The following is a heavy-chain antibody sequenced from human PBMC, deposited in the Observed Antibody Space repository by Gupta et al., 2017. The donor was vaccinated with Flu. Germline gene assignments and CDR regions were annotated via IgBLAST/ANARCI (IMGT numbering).Heavy chain of an antibody. CDR1: GFTFSSFN. V-gene: IGHV3-21*01. J-gene: IGHJ4*03. CDR3: ARVGYGGPSEPGPFDY. Sequence: EVQLVESGGGLVKPGWSLRLSCAASGFTFSSFNINWVRHAPGKGLEWVSFISNSGEYIYYADAVKGRFTISRDNAKNSLYLQMNSLRAEDTAIYYCARVGYGGPSEPGPFDYWGHGTLVTVSS. D-gene: IGHD3-16*01. CDR2: ISNSGEYI.